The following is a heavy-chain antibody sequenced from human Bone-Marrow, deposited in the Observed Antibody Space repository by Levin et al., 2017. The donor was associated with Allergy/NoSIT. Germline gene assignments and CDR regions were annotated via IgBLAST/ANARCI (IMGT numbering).Heavy chain of an antibody. J-gene: IGHJ6*03. CDR1: GDTIDNNNW. Sequence: KASETLSLTCAVSGDTIDNNNWWNWVRQPPGKGLEWIGEIYHNGNTNYNPSLQSRVTISLDKSKNQFSLRLSAVTAADTAVYYCTRRDYAVLTGYLYYYMDVWGKGTTVTVSS. CDR2: IYHNGNT. CDR3: TRRDYAVLTGYLYYYMDV. D-gene: IGHD3-9*01. V-gene: IGHV4-4*02.